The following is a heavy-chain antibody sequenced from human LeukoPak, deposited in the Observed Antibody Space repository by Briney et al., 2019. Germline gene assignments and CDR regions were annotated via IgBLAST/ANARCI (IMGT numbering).Heavy chain of an antibody. D-gene: IGHD6-19*01. J-gene: IGHJ6*02. V-gene: IGHV3-33*01. CDR1: GFTFSSYG. CDR3: ARVSEASGWYGGGYYYYYGMDV. Sequence: PGRSLRLSCAASGFTFSSYGMHWVRQAPGKGLEWVAVIWYDGSNKYYADSVKGRFTISRDNSKNTLYLQMNSLRAEDTAVYYCARVSEASGWYGGGYYYYYGMDVWGQGTTVTVSS. CDR2: IWYDGSNK.